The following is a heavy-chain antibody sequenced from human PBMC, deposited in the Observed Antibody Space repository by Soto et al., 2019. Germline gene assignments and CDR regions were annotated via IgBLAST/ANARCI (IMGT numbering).Heavy chain of an antibody. CDR3: ARESAWGSYFYY. CDR2: IYYSGSN. J-gene: IGHJ4*02. V-gene: IGHV4-59*01. Sequence: QVQLQESGPGLVKPSETLSLTCTVSGGSISSYYWSWIRQPPGKGLEWIGYIYYSGSNNYNPSLKSRVTISEATSKNQFSLKLSSVTAADTAVYYCARESAWGSYFYYWGQGTLVTVSS. D-gene: IGHD3-16*01. CDR1: GGSISSYY.